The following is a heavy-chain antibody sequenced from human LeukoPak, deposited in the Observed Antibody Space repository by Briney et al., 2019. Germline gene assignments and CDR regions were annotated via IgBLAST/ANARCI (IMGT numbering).Heavy chain of an antibody. CDR1: GVSISSYY. Sequence: SETLSLTCTVSGVSISSYYWSWIRQPPGKGLEWIGYIYYSGSTNYNPSLKSRVTISVDTSKNQFSLKLSSVTAADTAVYYCARETRQYYDFWSGYQQYYFDYWGQGTLVTVSS. D-gene: IGHD3-3*01. V-gene: IGHV4-59*12. CDR3: ARETRQYYDFWSGYQQYYFDY. J-gene: IGHJ4*02. CDR2: IYYSGST.